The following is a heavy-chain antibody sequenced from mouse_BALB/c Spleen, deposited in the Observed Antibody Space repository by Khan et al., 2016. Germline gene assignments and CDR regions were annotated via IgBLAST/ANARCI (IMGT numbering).Heavy chain of an antibody. V-gene: IGHV5-6-5*01. J-gene: IGHJ2*03. CDR1: GFTFRNYA. Sequence: EVELVESGGGLVKPGESLKLSCAASGFTFRNYAMSWVRQTPQKRLEWVASISTGVNTYYADSVKGRFTISGDNARNILSLQMRHLRSEDTAMFYCTREDYGNYGDYFDYWGRGTSLTVSS. CDR2: ISTGVNT. CDR3: TREDYGNYGDYFDY. D-gene: IGHD2-1*01.